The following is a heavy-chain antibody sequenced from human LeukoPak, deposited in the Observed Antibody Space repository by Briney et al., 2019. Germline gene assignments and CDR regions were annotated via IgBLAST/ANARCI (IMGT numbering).Heavy chain of an antibody. CDR1: GGSISSTNW. CDR2: VSLTGET. D-gene: IGHD1-26*01. Sequence: PAASLSLTWGVSGGSISSTNWWCSVRQPTGQGLAWSGEVSLTGETNYNPSLNGRVTMSLDGSRNQISLTLTSVTAADTAIYYCSRESGAFCPFGYWGQGTLVIVPP. CDR3: SRESGAFCPFGY. V-gene: IGHV4-4*02. J-gene: IGHJ4*02.